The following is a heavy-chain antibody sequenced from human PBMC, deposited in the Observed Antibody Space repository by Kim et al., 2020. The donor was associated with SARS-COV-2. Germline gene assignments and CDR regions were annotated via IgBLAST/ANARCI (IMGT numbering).Heavy chain of an antibody. J-gene: IGHJ1*01. V-gene: IGHV3-11*01. CDR3: ARDLIAAAHYFQH. D-gene: IGHD6-13*01. Sequence: YAASVKGRFTISRDNAKNSLYRQMNSLRAEDTAVYYCARDLIAAAHYFQHWGQGTLVTVSS.